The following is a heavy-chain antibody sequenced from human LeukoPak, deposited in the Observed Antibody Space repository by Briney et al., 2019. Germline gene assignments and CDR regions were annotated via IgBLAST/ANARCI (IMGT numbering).Heavy chain of an antibody. CDR3: ARDGDSSGWGYYGMDV. CDR1: GGSFSGYY. J-gene: IGHJ6*02. CDR2: INHSGST. Sequence: SETLSLTCAVYGGSFSGYYWSWIRQPPGKGLEWIGEINHSGSTNYNPSLKSRVTISVDTSKNQFSLKLSSVTAADTAVYYCARDGDSSGWGYYGMDVWGQGTTITVSS. D-gene: IGHD6-19*01. V-gene: IGHV4-34*01.